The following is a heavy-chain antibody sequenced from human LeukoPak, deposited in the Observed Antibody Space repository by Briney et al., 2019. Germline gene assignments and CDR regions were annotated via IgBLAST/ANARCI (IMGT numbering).Heavy chain of an antibody. V-gene: IGHV4-61*02. D-gene: IGHD3-22*01. CDR2: IYTSGST. CDR3: ARGLYYDSSGYYYGWFDP. CDR1: GGSISSGNYY. J-gene: IGHJ5*02. Sequence: SQTLSLTCTVSGGSISSGNYYWGWIRQPAGKGLEWIGCIYTSGSTNYNPSLKSRVTILVDTSKNQFSLKLSSVTAADTAVYYCARGLYYDSSGYYYGWFDPWGQGTLVTVSS.